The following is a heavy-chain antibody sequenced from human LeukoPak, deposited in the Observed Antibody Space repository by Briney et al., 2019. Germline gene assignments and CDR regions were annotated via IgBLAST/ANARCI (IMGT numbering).Heavy chain of an antibody. J-gene: IGHJ4*02. CDR2: ITGRGGSI. CDR1: GFTFSSYA. V-gene: IGHV3-23*01. Sequence: PGGSLRLSCAASGFTFSSYAMRWVRQAPGKGVEWVSDITGRGGSIYYADSVKGRFTISRDNSKNTLYLQMNSLRAEHTAVYFSAKAVGDHYDTRFQTGGQGTLVSVSS. D-gene: IGHD3-22*01. CDR3: AKAVGDHYDTRFQT.